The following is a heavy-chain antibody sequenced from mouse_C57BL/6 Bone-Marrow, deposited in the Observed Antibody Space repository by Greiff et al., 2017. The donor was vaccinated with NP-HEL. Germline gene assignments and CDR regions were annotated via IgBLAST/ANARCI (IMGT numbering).Heavy chain of an antibody. CDR2: IYPRSGNT. CDR3: ARREYYCSRRRYFDV. V-gene: IGHV1-81*01. D-gene: IGHD1-1*01. J-gene: IGHJ1*03. Sequence: QVQLQQSGAELARPGASVKLSCKASGYTFTSYGISWVKQRTGQGLEWIGEIYPRSGNTYYNEKFKGKATMTADKSSSTAYMELRSLTSEDSAVYFCARREYYCSRRRYFDVWGTGTTVTVSS. CDR1: GYTFTSYG.